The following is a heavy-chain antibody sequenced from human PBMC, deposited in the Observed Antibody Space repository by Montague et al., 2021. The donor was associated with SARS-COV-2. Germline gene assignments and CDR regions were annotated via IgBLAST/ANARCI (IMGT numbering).Heavy chain of an antibody. CDR1: GGSFSGYY. CDR3: ARGYCSGRGCYYYYGMDL. D-gene: IGHD2-15*01. V-gene: IGHV4-34*01. CDR2: TNDRGRT. J-gene: IGHJ6*02. Sequence: SETLSLTCAVYGGSFSGYYWSWIRQPPGRGLEWVGETNDRGRTNYNPSLKGRVTISVDTSKNQFSLRLSSVTAAETAVYYCARGYCSGRGCYYYYGMDLWGQGPTVTVSS.